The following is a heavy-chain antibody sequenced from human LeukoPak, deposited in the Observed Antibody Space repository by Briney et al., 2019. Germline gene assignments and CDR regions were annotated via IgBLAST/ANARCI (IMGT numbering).Heavy chain of an antibody. D-gene: IGHD3-16*01. J-gene: IGHJ3*02. CDR1: GDSITTYW. CDR2: IFPGDSDT. V-gene: IGHV5-51*01. Sequence: GESLKISCKASGDSITTYWIGWVRQKPGKGLEWMGLIFPGDSDTKYSPSFQGQVTISADKSISTAYLQWSSLKASDTAMYYCATYFAGAETFDIWGQGTMVTVSS. CDR3: ATYFAGAETFDI.